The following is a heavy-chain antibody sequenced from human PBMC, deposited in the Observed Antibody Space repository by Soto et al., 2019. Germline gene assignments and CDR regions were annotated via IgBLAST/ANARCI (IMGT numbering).Heavy chain of an antibody. Sequence: EVQLLESGGGLVQPGGSLRLSCAASGFTFSSYAMSWVRQAPGKGLEWVSAISGSGGSTYYADSVKGRFTITRDNSKNTLYMQTNSLRAEDTAVYYCAKDRGAYCGGDCYLTFNYWGQGPLVTVSS. J-gene: IGHJ4*02. CDR3: AKDRGAYCGGDCYLTFNY. D-gene: IGHD2-21*02. CDR1: GFTFSSYA. V-gene: IGHV3-23*01. CDR2: ISGSGGST.